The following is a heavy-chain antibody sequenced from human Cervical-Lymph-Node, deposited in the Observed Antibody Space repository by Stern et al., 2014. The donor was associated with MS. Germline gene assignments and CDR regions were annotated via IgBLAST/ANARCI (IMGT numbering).Heavy chain of an antibody. J-gene: IGHJ6*02. V-gene: IGHV2-70*11. Sequence: SGPALVKPTQTLTLTCTFSGFSLTTSAMSVSWIRQPPGKALEWLARIGWDGDKYYSTSLRTRLTISKDTSSNQVVLILTDMDPVDTATYYCARMTGRGDYYYYSGLDVWGQGTTVTVSS. CDR1: GFSLTTSAMS. CDR2: IGWDGDK. D-gene: IGHD3-10*01. CDR3: ARMTGRGDYYYYSGLDV.